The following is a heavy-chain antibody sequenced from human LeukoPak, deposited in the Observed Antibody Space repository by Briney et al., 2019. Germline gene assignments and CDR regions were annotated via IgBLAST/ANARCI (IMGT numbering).Heavy chain of an antibody. CDR1: GFTFDDYG. Sequence: RPGGSLRLSCVASGFTFDDYGMGWVRQVPGKGLEWLSGTNWNGGSTGYADSVKGRFTISRDNAKNSLYLQMNSLRAEDTAFYYCARGTEVYYDSSSYYSYWGQGTLVTVSS. CDR2: TNWNGGST. J-gene: IGHJ4*02. CDR3: ARGTEVYYDSSSYYSY. D-gene: IGHD3-22*01. V-gene: IGHV3-20*04.